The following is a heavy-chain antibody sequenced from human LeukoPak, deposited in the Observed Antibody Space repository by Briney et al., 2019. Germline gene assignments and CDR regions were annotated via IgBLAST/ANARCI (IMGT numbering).Heavy chain of an antibody. CDR1: GYTLTELS. CDR3: AREWDYYDSSGFDY. V-gene: IGHV1-24*01. Sequence: GASVKVSCKVSGYTLTELSMHWVRQAPGKGLEWMGGFDPEDGETFYSQKFQGRVTMTRDTSTSTVYMELSSLRSGDTAVYYCAREWDYYDSSGFDYWGQGTLVTVSS. CDR2: FDPEDGET. J-gene: IGHJ4*02. D-gene: IGHD3-22*01.